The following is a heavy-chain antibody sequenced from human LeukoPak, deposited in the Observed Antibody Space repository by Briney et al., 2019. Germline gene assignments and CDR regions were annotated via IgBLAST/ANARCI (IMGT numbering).Heavy chain of an antibody. Sequence: GGSLRLSCAASGFTFSSYEMNWVRQAPGKGLEWVSYISSSGSTMYYADSVKGRFTISRDNAKNSLYLQMNSLRAEDTAVYYCAELGITMIGGVWGKGTTVAISS. J-gene: IGHJ6*04. CDR3: AELGITMIGGV. V-gene: IGHV3-48*03. CDR2: ISSSGSTM. CDR1: GFTFSSYE. D-gene: IGHD3-10*02.